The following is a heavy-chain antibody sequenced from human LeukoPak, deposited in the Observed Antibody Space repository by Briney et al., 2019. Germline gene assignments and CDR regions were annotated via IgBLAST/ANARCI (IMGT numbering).Heavy chain of an antibody. CDR1: GFTFGSYA. CDR3: AKDEPTTVTTLPYYYYYGMDV. V-gene: IGHV3-23*01. D-gene: IGHD4-11*01. CDR2: ISGSGGST. Sequence: GGSLRLSCAASGFTFGSYAMSWVRQAPGKGLEWVSAISGSGGSTYYADSVKGRFTISRDNSKNTLYLQMNSLRAEDTAVYYCAKDEPTTVTTLPYYYYYGMDVWGQGTTVTVSS. J-gene: IGHJ6*02.